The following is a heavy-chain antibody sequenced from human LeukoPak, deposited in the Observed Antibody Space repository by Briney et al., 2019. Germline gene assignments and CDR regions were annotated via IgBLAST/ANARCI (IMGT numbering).Heavy chain of an antibody. CDR2: IYHSGST. D-gene: IGHD3-3*01. Sequence: SSETLSLTCAVSGYSISSGYYWGWIRQPPGKGLEWIGSIYHSGSTYYNPSLKSRVTILVDTTRNQFSLKLSAVTAADPAAEYCAKLLYGFWSDCYHIDVWGKGTTVTVSS. J-gene: IGHJ6*03. CDR1: GYSISSGYY. V-gene: IGHV4-38-2*01. CDR3: AKLLYGFWSDCYHIDV.